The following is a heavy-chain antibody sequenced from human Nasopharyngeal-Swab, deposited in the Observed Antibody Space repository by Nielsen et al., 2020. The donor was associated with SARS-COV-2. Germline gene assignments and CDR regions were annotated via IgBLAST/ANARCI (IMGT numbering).Heavy chain of an antibody. D-gene: IGHD3-9*01. CDR3: ARPRGTTWLNDAFDL. J-gene: IGHJ3*01. Sequence: ESLKISCAASGFTFSTYWMNWVRQAPGKGLEWVAIIKPDGSEKYYGDSVKGRFTISRDSAKNSLYLQMNSLRVEDTAVYYCARPRGTTWLNDAFDLWGQGTMVSVSS. V-gene: IGHV3-7*01. CDR1: GFTFSTYW. CDR2: IKPDGSEK.